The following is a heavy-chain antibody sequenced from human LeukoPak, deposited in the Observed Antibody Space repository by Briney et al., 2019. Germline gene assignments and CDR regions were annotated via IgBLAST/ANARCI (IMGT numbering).Heavy chain of an antibody. V-gene: IGHV3-7*01. CDR1: GFTFSSYW. D-gene: IGHD3-22*01. Sequence: GGSLRLSCAASGFTFSSYWMSWVRQAPGKGLEWVANIKQDGSEKYYVDSVKGRFTISGDNAKNSLYLQMNSLRAEDTAVYYCAREGGYYDSSGYIVYWGQGTLVTVSS. J-gene: IGHJ4*02. CDR2: IKQDGSEK. CDR3: AREGGYYDSSGYIVY.